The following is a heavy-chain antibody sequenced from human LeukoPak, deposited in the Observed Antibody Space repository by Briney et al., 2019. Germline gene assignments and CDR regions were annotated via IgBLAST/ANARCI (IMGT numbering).Heavy chain of an antibody. V-gene: IGHV4-31*03. J-gene: IGHJ4*02. CDR3: ARSTSLVTPADY. D-gene: IGHD4-23*01. CDR1: GSSISSGGYY. Sequence: SETLSLTCTVSGSSISSGGYYWSWIRQHPGKGLEWIGYIYYSGSTYYNPSLKSRVTISVDTSKNQFSLKLSSVTAADTAVYYCARSTSLVTPADYWGQGTLVTVSS. CDR2: IYYSGST.